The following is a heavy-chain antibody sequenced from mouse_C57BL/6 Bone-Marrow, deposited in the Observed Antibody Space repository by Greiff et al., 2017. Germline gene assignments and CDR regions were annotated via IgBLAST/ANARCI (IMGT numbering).Heavy chain of an antibody. V-gene: IGHV1-9*01. CDR3: ARWGYPYYYAMDY. J-gene: IGHJ4*01. D-gene: IGHD2-2*01. CDR1: GYTFTGYW. Sequence: VQLKESGAELMKPGASVKLSCKATGYTFTGYWIEWVKQRPGHGLEWIGEILPGSGSTNYNEKFKGKATFTADTSSNTAYMQISSLTTEDSAIYYCARWGYPYYYAMDYWGQGTSVTVSS. CDR2: ILPGSGST.